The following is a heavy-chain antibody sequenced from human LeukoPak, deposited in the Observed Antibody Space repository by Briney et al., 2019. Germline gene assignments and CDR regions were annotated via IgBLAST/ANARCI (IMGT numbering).Heavy chain of an antibody. CDR2: ISYDGSNK. CDR1: GFTFSSYG. Sequence: PGGSLRLSCAASGFTFSSYGMHWVRQAPGKGLEWVAVISYDGSNKYYADSVKGRFTISRDNSKNTLYLQTNSLRAEDTAVYYCAKHGYSSGYYFDYWGQGTLVTVSS. V-gene: IGHV3-30*18. D-gene: IGHD3-22*01. CDR3: AKHGYSSGYYFDY. J-gene: IGHJ4*02.